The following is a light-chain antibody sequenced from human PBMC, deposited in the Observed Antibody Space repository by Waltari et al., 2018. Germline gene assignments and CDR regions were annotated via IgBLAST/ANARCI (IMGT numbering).Light chain of an antibody. V-gene: IGKV3-15*01. CDR1: QTISSD. CDR2: DAY. J-gene: IGKJ2*01. Sequence: EIVMTQSPATLSVSPGEKVNLSCRASQTISSDLAWYQQRLGQAPRLLIYDAYTMATGIPARFSGDGSGTEFTLTISRLQSEDFAVYFCQQYNNWPPYTFGQGTKLEIK. CDR3: QQYNNWPPYT.